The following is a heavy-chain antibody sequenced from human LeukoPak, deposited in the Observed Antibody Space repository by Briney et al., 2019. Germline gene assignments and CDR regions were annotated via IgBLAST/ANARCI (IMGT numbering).Heavy chain of an antibody. V-gene: IGHV3-21*01. Sequence: GGSLRLSCAASGFTFSSYTMNWVRQAPGKGLEWVSAISSSGTYKYYADSVKGRFTISRDNAKNSLYLQMDSLGADDTAVYYCARDSSSSNYYHGMDVWGQGTTVTVSS. J-gene: IGHJ6*02. D-gene: IGHD6-6*01. CDR3: ARDSSSSNYYHGMDV. CDR1: GFTFSSYT. CDR2: ISSSGTYK.